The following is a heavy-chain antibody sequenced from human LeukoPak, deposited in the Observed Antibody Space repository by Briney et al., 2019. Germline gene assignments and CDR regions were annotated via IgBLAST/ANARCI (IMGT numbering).Heavy chain of an antibody. Sequence: PGGSLRLSCAASGFTFSSYGMHWVREAPGKGLEWVALIWYDGSNKYYADSVKGRSTISRNNSKNTLYLQMNSLRAEDTAVYYCAREGVLLNEDAPYYFDYWGQGTLVTVSS. CDR2: IWYDGSNK. CDR3: AREGVLLNEDAPYYFDY. V-gene: IGHV3-33*01. CDR1: GFTFSSYG. J-gene: IGHJ4*02. D-gene: IGHD3-10*01.